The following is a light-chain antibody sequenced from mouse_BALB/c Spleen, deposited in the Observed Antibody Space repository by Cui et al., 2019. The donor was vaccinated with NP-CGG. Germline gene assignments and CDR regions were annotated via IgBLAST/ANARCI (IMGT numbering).Light chain of an antibody. CDR2: GTN. Sequence: VVTQISALTTSPGETVTLTCRSSTGAVTTSNYANWVQEKPDHLFTGLIGGTNNRAPGVPARFSGSLIGDKAALTITGAQTEDEAIYFCALWYSNHWVFGGGTKLTVL. CDR3: ALWYSNHWV. J-gene: IGLJ1*01. V-gene: IGLV1*01. CDR1: TGAVTTSNY.